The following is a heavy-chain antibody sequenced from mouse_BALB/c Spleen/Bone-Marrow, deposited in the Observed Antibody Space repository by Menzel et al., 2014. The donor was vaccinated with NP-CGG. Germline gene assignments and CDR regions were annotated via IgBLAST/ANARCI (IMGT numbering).Heavy chain of an antibody. CDR1: GYTFTRYW. Sequence: QMQLKQSGAELVKPGAPVKLSCKASGYTFTRYWMNWVKQRPGRGLEWIGRIDPSDSETHYNQKFKDKATLTVDKSSSTAYIQLSSLTSEDSAVYYCARDGNYYFDYWGQGTTLTVSS. D-gene: IGHD2-1*01. J-gene: IGHJ2*01. V-gene: IGHV1-69*02. CDR3: ARDGNYYFDY. CDR2: IDPSDSET.